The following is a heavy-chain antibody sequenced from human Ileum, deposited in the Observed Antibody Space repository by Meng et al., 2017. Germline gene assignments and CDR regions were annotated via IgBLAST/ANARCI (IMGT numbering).Heavy chain of an antibody. V-gene: IGHV3-23*01. J-gene: IGHJ4*02. D-gene: IGHD4-23*01. CDR3: AKGSGGGNGSHYVY. CDR2: ISASGDGT. Sequence: GESLKISCAASGFTFSSYAMTWVRQAPGKGLEWVSGISASGDGTYYADSVEGRFTISRHTSKNTLYLQMNSLRAEDTAVYYCAKGSGGGNGSHYVYWGQGTLVTVSS. CDR1: GFTFSSYA.